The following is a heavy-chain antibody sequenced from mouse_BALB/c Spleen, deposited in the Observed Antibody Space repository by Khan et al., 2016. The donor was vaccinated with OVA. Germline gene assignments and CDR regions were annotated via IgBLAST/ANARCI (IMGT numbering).Heavy chain of an antibody. J-gene: IGHJ2*01. Sequence: EVELVESGGGIVQPGGYLKRSCEASRFTISSYGMYSVRQTQDKRLEMVATIDSNGGSTDYPDSVKRRSTISGDNAKNALYLQMRSLKSEDTAMYYCARSAIWGQGTTLTVSS. CDR3: ARSAI. CDR1: RFTISSYG. CDR2: IDSNGGST. D-gene: IGHD2-12*01. V-gene: IGHV5-6-3*01.